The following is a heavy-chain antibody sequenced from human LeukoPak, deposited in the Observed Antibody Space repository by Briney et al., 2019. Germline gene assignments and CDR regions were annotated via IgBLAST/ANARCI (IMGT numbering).Heavy chain of an antibody. V-gene: IGHV4-39*07. Sequence: SETLSLTCTVSGGSISSSSYYWSWIRQPPGKGLEWIGEINHSGSTNYNPSLKSRVTISVDTSKNQFSLKLSSVTAADTAVYYCASPPFDLWGRGTPVTVSS. CDR2: INHSGST. J-gene: IGHJ2*01. CDR1: GGSISSSSYY. CDR3: ASPPFDL.